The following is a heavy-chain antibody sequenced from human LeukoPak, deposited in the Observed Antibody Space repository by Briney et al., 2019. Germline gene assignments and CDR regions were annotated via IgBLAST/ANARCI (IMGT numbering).Heavy chain of an antibody. D-gene: IGHD6-19*01. CDR3: ATVAVPFDY. CDR2: ISSSSSYI. CDR1: GFTFSDYY. J-gene: IGHJ4*02. V-gene: IGHV3-11*06. Sequence: PGGSLRLSCAASGFTFSDYYMSWIRQAPGKGLEWVSSISSSSSYIYYADSVKGRFTISKDNAKNSLYLQMNSLRAEDTAVYYCATVAVPFDYWGQGTLVTVSS.